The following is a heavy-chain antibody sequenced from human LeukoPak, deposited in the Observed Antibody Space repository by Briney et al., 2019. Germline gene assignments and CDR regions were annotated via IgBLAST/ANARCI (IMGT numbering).Heavy chain of an antibody. V-gene: IGHV4-4*02. J-gene: IGHJ4*02. CDR3: GRKAVTGTYFEY. CDR2: VYHTRIT. Sequence: SETLSLTCAVSGGSISSYNWWSWFRQPPGKGLEWIGEVYHTRITNYNPSFQGRVTIPVDTSKNEFSLRLTSLTAADTAVYYCGRKAVTGTYFEYWGQGTLVTVSS. D-gene: IGHD2-21*02. CDR1: GGSISSYNW.